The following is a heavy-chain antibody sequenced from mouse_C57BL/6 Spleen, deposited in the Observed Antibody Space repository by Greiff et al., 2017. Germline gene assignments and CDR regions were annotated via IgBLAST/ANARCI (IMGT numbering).Heavy chain of an antibody. Sequence: VQLQESGAELARPGASVKLSCKASGYTFTSYGISWVKQRTGQGLEWIGEIYPRSGTTYYNEKFKGKATLTADKSSSTAYMELRCLTSEDSAVYICARGGTAQATAMDYWGQGTSVTVSS. D-gene: IGHD3-2*02. CDR2: IYPRSGTT. CDR1: GYTFTSYG. V-gene: IGHV1-81*01. J-gene: IGHJ4*01. CDR3: ARGGTAQATAMDY.